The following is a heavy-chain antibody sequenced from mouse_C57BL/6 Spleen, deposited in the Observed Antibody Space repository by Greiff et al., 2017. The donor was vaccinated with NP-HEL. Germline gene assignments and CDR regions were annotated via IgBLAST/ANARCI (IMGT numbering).Heavy chain of an antibody. Sequence: VQLQQSGAELVKPGASVKLSCKASGYTFTSYWMHWVKQRPGQGLEWIGMIHPNSGSTNYNEKFKSKATLTVDKSSSTAYMQLSSLTSEDSAVYYCARGGLDWYFDVWGTGTTVTVSS. J-gene: IGHJ1*03. CDR3: ARGGLDWYFDV. CDR2: IHPNSGST. CDR1: GYTFTSYW. D-gene: IGHD2-4*01. V-gene: IGHV1-64*01.